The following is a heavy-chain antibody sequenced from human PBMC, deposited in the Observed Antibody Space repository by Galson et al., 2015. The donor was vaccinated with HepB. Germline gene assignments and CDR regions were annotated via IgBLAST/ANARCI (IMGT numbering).Heavy chain of an antibody. CDR1: GYTLTELS. V-gene: IGHV1-24*01. D-gene: IGHD3-3*01. CDR2: FDPEDGET. CDR3: ASGLRFLEWLPPFDP. Sequence: SVKVSCKVSGYTLTELSMHWVRQAPGKGLEWMGGFDPEDGETIYAQKFQGRVTMTEDTSTDTAYMELSSLRSEDTAVYYCASGLRFLEWLPPFDPWGQGTLVTVSS. J-gene: IGHJ5*02.